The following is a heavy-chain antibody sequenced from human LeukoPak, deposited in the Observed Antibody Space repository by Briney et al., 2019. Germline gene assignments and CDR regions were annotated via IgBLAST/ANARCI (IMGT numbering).Heavy chain of an antibody. CDR2: INWNGGST. J-gene: IGHJ5*02. V-gene: IGHV3-20*04. Sequence: GGSLRLSCAASGFTFDDYGMSWVRQAPGKGLEWVSGINWNGGSTGDADSVKGRFTISRDNAKNTLNLQMNSLRAEDTAVYYCARDLGQYYDTSDNWFDPWGQGTLVTVSS. CDR3: ARDLGQYYDTSDNWFDP. D-gene: IGHD3-22*01. CDR1: GFTFDDYG.